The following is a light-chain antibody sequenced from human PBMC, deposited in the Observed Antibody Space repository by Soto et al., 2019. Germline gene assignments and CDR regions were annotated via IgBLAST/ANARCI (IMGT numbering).Light chain of an antibody. CDR3: KQSSAFPLT. V-gene: IGKV1-39*01. CDR2: AAS. Sequence: DIQMTQSPSSLSASVGDRVAITCRAGQSISNFLNWYQQKPGTAPKLLIYAASRLQSDVPSRFSGSGSGTAFTLTINSLQPEDFATYFCKQSSAFPLTFGGGTKVDIK. J-gene: IGKJ4*01. CDR1: QSISNF.